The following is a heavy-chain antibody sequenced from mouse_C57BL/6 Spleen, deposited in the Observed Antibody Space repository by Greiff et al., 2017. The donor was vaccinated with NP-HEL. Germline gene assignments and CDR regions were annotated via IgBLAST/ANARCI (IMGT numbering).Heavy chain of an antibody. CDR1: GFSLTSYA. D-gene: IGHD4-1*01. Sequence: VKLMESGPGLVAPSQSLSITCTVSGFSLTSYAISWVRQPPGKGLEWLGVIWTGGGTNYNSALKSRLSISKDNSKSQVFLKMNSLQTDDTARYYCARNGELGRGVWYFDVWGTGTTVTVSS. CDR2: IWTGGGT. CDR3: ARNGELGRGVWYFDV. J-gene: IGHJ1*03. V-gene: IGHV2-9-1*01.